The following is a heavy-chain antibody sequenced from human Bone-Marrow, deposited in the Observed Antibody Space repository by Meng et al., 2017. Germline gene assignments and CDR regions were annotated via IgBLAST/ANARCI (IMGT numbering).Heavy chain of an antibody. CDR3: ARGSGSGSYHS. CDR1: GYTFTSDG. D-gene: IGHD1-26*01. J-gene: IGHJ4*02. V-gene: IGHV1-18*01. CDR2: ISAYNGNT. Sequence: VQLVQSGSWLKEPGSSGRVSCKASGYTFTSDGISWVRQAPGQGLEWMGWISAYNGNTNYAQKLQGRVTMTTDTSTSTAYMELRSLRSDDTAVYYCARGSGSGSYHSWGQGTLVTVSS.